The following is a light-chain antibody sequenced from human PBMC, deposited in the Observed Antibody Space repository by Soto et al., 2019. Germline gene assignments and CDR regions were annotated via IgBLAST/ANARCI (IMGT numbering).Light chain of an antibody. V-gene: IGKV2-28*01. CDR3: MQGLRPMYT. CDR2: LGS. CDR1: QTLLHSNGYTY. Sequence: EIAMTQSPLSLAVTPGEPASISCRSSQTLLHSNGYTYLDWYLQKPGQSPQLLIYLGSNRASGVPDRFSGSGSGTDFTLKISRVEAEDVGIFYCMQGLRPMYTFVQGTKLEIK. J-gene: IGKJ2*01.